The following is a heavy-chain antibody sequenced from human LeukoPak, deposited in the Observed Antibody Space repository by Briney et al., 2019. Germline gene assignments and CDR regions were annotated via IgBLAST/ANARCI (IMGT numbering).Heavy chain of an antibody. V-gene: IGHV4-34*01. Sequence: SETLSLTCVVYGASFSDYYWTWIRQSPGKGLVWIGEINHSGSTNYNPSLKSRVTISVDTSKNQFSLKLSSVTAADTAVYYCARMEHYDYVWGSYPSTYFDYWGQGTLVTVSS. CDR3: ARMEHYDYVWGSYPSTYFDY. D-gene: IGHD3-16*02. CDR1: GASFSDYY. J-gene: IGHJ4*02. CDR2: INHSGST.